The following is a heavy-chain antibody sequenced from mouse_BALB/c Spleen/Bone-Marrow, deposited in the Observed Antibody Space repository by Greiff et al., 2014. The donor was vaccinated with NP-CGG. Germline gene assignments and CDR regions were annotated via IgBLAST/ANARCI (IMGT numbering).Heavy chain of an antibody. J-gene: IGHJ2*01. Sequence: VQLKESGAELVKPGASVKVSFTASGFKIKYTYMHWVKQRPGQGLEWIGRVYPAIGNIKYDPNFQGKATLTADTSSNTAFLQLSSLTSEDTAVYYCARYLYYVSRSSYFDFWGQGTTLTVSS. CDR3: ARYLYYVSRSSYFDF. D-gene: IGHD1-1*01. CDR2: VYPAIGNI. V-gene: IGHV14-3*02. CDR1: GFKIKYTY.